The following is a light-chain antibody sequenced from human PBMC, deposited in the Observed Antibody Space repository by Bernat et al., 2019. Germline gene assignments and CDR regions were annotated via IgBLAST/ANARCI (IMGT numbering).Light chain of an antibody. Sequence: QSALTQPASVSGSPGQSITLSCTGTSSDVGAYNYVSWYQQHPGKAPKLMIFDVSNRPSGVSDRFSGSKSGDTASLTISGLRAEDEADYYCSSVSTTSTPVVFGGGTKRTVL. CDR3: SSVSTTSTPVV. V-gene: IGLV2-14*03. CDR2: DVS. CDR1: SSDVGAYNY. J-gene: IGLJ3*02.